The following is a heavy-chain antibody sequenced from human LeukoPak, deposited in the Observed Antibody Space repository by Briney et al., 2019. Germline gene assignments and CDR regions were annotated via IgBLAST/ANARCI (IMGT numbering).Heavy chain of an antibody. D-gene: IGHD1-1*01. CDR2: IKRETDGGTT. CDR3: TTETAVDY. J-gene: IGHJ4*02. Sequence: GGSLRLSCAASGFTFRSAWMNWVPQAPGKGLEWVGRIKRETDGGTTDYAAPVKGRFTISRDDSKNTLFLQMNSLKTEDTAVYYCTTETAVDYWGQGTLVIVSS. V-gene: IGHV3-15*01. CDR1: GFTFRSAW.